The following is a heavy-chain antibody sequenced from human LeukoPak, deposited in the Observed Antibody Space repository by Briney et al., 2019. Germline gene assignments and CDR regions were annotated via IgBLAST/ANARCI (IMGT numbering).Heavy chain of an antibody. J-gene: IGHJ4*02. Sequence: PSETLSLTCTVSGGSISSDNYYWGWIRQSPGKGLEWIGDIYYSGITYYNPSLKSRVALSVDTSKNRFSLKLSSMTAADTAVYFCAREDLEMANVAYWGQGIRVTVSS. CDR1: GGSISSDNYY. CDR2: IYYSGIT. D-gene: IGHD5-24*01. V-gene: IGHV4-39*07. CDR3: AREDLEMANVAY.